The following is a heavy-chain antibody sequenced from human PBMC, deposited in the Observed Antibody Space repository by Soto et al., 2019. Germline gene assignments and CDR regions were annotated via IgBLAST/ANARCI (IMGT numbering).Heavy chain of an antibody. J-gene: IGHJ6*02. Sequence: GESLRISCKGSGYSFTSYWIGWVRQMPGKGLEWRGSIYPGDSDTRYSSSFHGQVTISADKSISTAYLQWSSLKASDTAKYYCARLPPMVRGMPYGMDVWGQGTTVTVSS. D-gene: IGHD3-10*01. CDR2: IYPGDSDT. V-gene: IGHV5-51*01. CDR1: GYSFTSYW. CDR3: ARLPPMVRGMPYGMDV.